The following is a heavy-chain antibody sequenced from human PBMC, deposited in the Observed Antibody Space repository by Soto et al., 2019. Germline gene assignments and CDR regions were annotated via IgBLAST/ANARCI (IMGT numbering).Heavy chain of an antibody. V-gene: IGHV4-38-2*01. J-gene: IGHJ4*02. CDR3: AGEGNRAGAGYFDY. CDR2: IYHSGST. Sequence: SETLSLTCAVSDYSISSGYYWGWIRQSPGKGLEWIGSIYHSGSTYYNPSLKSRLIISVDTSKNHFSLKLSSVTAADTAVYYCAGEGNRAGAGYFDYWGQGTLVTVSS. CDR1: DYSISSGYY. D-gene: IGHD6-19*01.